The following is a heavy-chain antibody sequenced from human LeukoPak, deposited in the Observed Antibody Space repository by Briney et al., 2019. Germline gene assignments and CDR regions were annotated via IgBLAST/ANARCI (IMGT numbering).Heavy chain of an antibody. CDR3: ARDVDRRDDP. CDR2: MNQDGNEK. CDR1: GFTLRSYV. V-gene: IGHV3-7*01. J-gene: IGHJ5*02. Sequence: PGGSLRLSCVASGFTLRSYVMNWVRQAPGKGLEWVANMNQDGNEKRYVDSVKGRFTISRDNAKNLLFLQMNNMRVEDTGVYYCARDVDRRDDPWGQGILVTVSS. D-gene: IGHD3-9*01.